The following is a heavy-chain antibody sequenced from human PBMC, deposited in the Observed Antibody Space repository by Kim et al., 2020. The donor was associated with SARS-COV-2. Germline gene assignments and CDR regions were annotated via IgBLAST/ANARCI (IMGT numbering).Heavy chain of an antibody. V-gene: IGHV4-39*01. CDR3: ASPVLAAPSWVDYYYYGMDV. Sequence: SETLSLTCTVSGGSISSSSYYWGWIRQPPGKGLEWIGSIYYSGSTYYNPSLKSRVTISVDTSKNQFSLKLSSVTAADTAVYYCASPVLAAPSWVDYYYYGMDVWGQGTTVTVSS. D-gene: IGHD3-3*01. CDR2: IYYSGST. J-gene: IGHJ6*02. CDR1: GGSISSSSYY.